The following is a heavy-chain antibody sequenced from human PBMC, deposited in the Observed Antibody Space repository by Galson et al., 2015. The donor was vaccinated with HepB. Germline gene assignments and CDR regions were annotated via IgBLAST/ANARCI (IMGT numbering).Heavy chain of an antibody. V-gene: IGHV3-23*01. CDR3: AKVGARIDHAFDI. J-gene: IGHJ3*02. D-gene: IGHD2-15*01. Sequence: SLRLSCAASGFTFSSYAMSWVRQAPGKGLDWVSVICGSGGSTYYADSVKGRFSISRDNSKNTLYLQMNSLRAEDTALYYCAKVGARIDHAFDIWGQETMVTVSS. CDR1: GFTFSSYA. CDR2: ICGSGGST.